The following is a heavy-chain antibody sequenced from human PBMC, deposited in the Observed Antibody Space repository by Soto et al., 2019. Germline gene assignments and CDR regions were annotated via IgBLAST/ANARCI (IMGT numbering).Heavy chain of an antibody. V-gene: IGHV4-61*01. CDR3: SRGGDAYMNCH. D-gene: IGHD2-2*01. CDR2: IHYSGST. J-gene: IGHJ4*02. CDR1: GGCVNIGTYS. Sequence: SETLALTCTVPGGCVNIGTYSWSWFRQPPGKGLEWIGFIHYSGSTNYNPSLKSRVTMSVDTSKNQFSLKLTSVNAADTAVYYCSRGGDAYMNCHWGQGTLVTVSS.